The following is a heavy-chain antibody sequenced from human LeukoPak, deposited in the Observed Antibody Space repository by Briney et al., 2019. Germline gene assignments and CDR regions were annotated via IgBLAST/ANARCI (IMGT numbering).Heavy chain of an antibody. V-gene: IGHV3-30-3*01. CDR3: ARDGGSGYDSPTLDY. Sequence: PGRSLRLSWAASGFTFSSYAMHWVRQAPGKGLEWVAVISYDGSNKYYADSVKGRFTISRDNSKNTLYLQMNSLRAEDTAVYYCARDGGSGYDSPTLDYWGQGTLVTVSS. D-gene: IGHD5-12*01. CDR2: ISYDGSNK. J-gene: IGHJ4*02. CDR1: GFTFSSYA.